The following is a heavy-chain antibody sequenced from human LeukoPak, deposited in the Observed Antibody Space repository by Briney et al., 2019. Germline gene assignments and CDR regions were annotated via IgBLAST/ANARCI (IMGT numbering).Heavy chain of an antibody. Sequence: GGSLRLSCAASGFTVSSNHMSWVRQAPGKGLEWVSVIYSGGSTYYADSVKGRFTISRDNSKNTLYLQMNSLRAEDTAVYYCARSSGYYAYFDYWGQGTLVTVSS. D-gene: IGHD3-22*01. V-gene: IGHV3-66*01. J-gene: IGHJ4*02. CDR2: IYSGGST. CDR1: GFTVSSNH. CDR3: ARSSGYYAYFDY.